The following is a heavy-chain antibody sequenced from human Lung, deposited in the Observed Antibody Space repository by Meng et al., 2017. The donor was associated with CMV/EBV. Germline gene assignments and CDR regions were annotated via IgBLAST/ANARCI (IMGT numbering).Heavy chain of an antibody. CDR3: ARVTDRWFGERPLDRFDV. V-gene: IGHV3-30-3*01. J-gene: IGHJ6*02. D-gene: IGHD3-10*01. CDR1: GFAFNTFT. CDR2: ISFSGSNR. Sequence: GESXKISCAASGFAFNTFTMYWVRQAPGKGLEWVSLISFSGSNRNYADSVKGRFTISRDNSKNALYLEMNSLRAKDKAVYYCARVTDRWFGERPLDRFDVXGQGXTVTVSS.